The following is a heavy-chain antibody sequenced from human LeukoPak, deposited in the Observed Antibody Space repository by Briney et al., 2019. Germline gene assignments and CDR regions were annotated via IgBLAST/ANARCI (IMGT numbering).Heavy chain of an antibody. Sequence: GGSLRLSCAASGFTFSSYAMSWVRQAPRKGLEWVSALSGGGGGTYYADSVKGRFTISRDNSKNTLYLQMNSLTAEDTAVYYCAKDAAAVNSSGWFYFDYWGQGTLVTVSS. CDR3: AKDAAAVNSSGWFYFDY. J-gene: IGHJ4*02. CDR1: GFTFSSYA. D-gene: IGHD6-19*01. CDR2: LSGGGGGT. V-gene: IGHV3-23*01.